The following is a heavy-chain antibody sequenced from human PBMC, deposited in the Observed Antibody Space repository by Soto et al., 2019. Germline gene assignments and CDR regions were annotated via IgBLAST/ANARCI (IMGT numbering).Heavy chain of an antibody. J-gene: IGHJ4*02. CDR2: ITDTGGDT. V-gene: IGHV3-23*01. CDR3: ARGSTDAYPGSRIFDF. CDR1: VITFGSRA. D-gene: IGHD3-10*01. Sequence: GGSLRLSCVASVITFGSRAMSWVRQSPGEGLEWVSIITDTGGDTKYADSVRGRFTISRDNSKNTLYLQMSSLRVEDSAVYYCARGSTDAYPGSRIFDFWGRGTLVTVSS.